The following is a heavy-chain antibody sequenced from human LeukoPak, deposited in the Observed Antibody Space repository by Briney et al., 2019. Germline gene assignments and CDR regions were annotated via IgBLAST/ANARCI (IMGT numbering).Heavy chain of an antibody. Sequence: ASVKASCKASGYTFTGYYIHWVRQAPGQGLEWMGWINPNSGGTNYAQNFQGRVTMSRDTSISTAYMELSRLRSDDTAVYYCARAVGYGSGTYRQYYFDYWGQGTLVTVSS. CDR1: GYTFTGYY. CDR2: INPNSGGT. D-gene: IGHD3-10*01. V-gene: IGHV1-2*02. J-gene: IGHJ4*02. CDR3: ARAVGYGSGTYRQYYFDY.